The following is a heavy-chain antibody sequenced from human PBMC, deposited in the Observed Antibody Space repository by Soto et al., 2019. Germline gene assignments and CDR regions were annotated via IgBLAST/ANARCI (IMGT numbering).Heavy chain of an antibody. V-gene: IGHV4-39*01. D-gene: IGHD6-19*01. CDR2: FLYTGNT. J-gene: IGHJ3*01. Sequence: HLQLQESGAGLVKPSETLSLTCTVSGGSISSSDYFWGWIRQPPGKRLEWIGSFLYTGNTYYTPSLKSRLTISVDTAKNPFSLKLTSVTAADPAVYYCARHYSGGWYWLFWGQGTLVTVSS. CDR3: ARHYSGGWYWLF. CDR1: GGSISSSDYF.